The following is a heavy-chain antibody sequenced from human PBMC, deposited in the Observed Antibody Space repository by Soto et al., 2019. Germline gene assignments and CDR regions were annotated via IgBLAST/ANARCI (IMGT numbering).Heavy chain of an antibody. Sequence: GGSLRLSCAASGFTFSSHAMTWVRRPPGKGLEWVSSISGSGGSTYYADSVKGRFTISRDNSKNTLYLQMNSLRAEDTAVYYCAKDPGEDTYWFDYWGQGTLVTVSS. D-gene: IGHD2-8*02. CDR2: ISGSGGST. CDR3: AKDPGEDTYWFDY. V-gene: IGHV3-23*01. CDR1: GFTFSSHA. J-gene: IGHJ4*02.